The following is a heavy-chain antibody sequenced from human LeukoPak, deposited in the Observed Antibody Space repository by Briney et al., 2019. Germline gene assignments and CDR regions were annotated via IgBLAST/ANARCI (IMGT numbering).Heavy chain of an antibody. D-gene: IGHD3-10*01. Sequence: GGSLRLSCAASGFTFSSYAMSWVRQAPGKGLEWVSAISGSGGSTYYADSVKGRFTISRDNSKNTLYLQVNSLRAEDTAVYYCAKDPHPHGSGNYDYWGQGTLVTVSS. V-gene: IGHV3-23*01. CDR2: ISGSGGST. CDR1: GFTFSSYA. CDR3: AKDPHPHGSGNYDY. J-gene: IGHJ4*02.